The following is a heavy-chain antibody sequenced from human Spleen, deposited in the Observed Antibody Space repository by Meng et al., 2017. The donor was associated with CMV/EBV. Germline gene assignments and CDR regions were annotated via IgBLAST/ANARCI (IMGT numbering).Heavy chain of an antibody. V-gene: IGHV3-21*01. Sequence: GESLKISCAASGFTFSSYNMNWVRQAPRKGLEWVSAITSDSGHIYYADSVKGRFTISRDNTKNSLFLQMNSLTAADTAVYYCARMYCTDGICSTPLDYWGQGTLVTVSS. CDR1: GFTFSSYN. CDR3: ARMYCTDGICSTPLDY. CDR2: ITSDSGHI. J-gene: IGHJ4*02. D-gene: IGHD2-8*01.